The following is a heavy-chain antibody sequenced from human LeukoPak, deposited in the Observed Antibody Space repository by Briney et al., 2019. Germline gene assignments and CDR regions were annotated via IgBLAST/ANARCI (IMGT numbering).Heavy chain of an antibody. CDR2: INHSGST. D-gene: IGHD3-3*01. CDR1: GGSFSSSGYY. J-gene: IGHJ4*02. Sequence: PSETLSLTCTVSGGSFSSSGYYWSWIRQPPGKGLEWIGEINHSGSTNYNPSLKSRVTISVDTSKNQFSLKLSSVTAADTAVYYCAGARRFLDSNNWGQGTLVTVSS. CDR3: AGARRFLDSNN. V-gene: IGHV4-34*01.